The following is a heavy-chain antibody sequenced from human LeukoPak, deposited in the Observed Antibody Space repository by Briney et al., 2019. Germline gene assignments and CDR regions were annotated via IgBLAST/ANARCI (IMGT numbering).Heavy chain of an antibody. D-gene: IGHD1-7*01. CDR2: ISAYNGNT. CDR1: GYTFTSYG. V-gene: IGHV1-18*01. Sequence: ASVKVSCKASGYTFTSYGISWVRQAPGQGLEWMGWISAYNGNTNYAQKLQGRVTMTTDTSTSTAYMELRSLRSDDTAVYYCARARDNWNYENWFDPWGQGTLVTVSS. J-gene: IGHJ5*02. CDR3: ARARDNWNYENWFDP.